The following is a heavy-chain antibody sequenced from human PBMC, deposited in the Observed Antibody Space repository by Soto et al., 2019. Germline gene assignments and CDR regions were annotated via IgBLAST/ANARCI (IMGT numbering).Heavy chain of an antibody. CDR1: GGSFSGYY. V-gene: IGHV4-34*01. J-gene: IGHJ4*02. CDR2: INHSGST. Sequence: SETLSLTCAVYGGSFSGYYWSWIRQPPGKGLEWIGEINHSGSTNYNPSLKSRVTISVDTSKNQFSLKLSSVTAADTAVYYCARGREWIQLWLHYFDYWGQGTLVTVSS. D-gene: IGHD5-18*01. CDR3: ARGREWIQLWLHYFDY.